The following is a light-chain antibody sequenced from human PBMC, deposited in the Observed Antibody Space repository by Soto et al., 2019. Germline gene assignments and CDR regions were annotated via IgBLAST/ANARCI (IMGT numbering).Light chain of an antibody. CDR2: SND. Sequence: QSVLNQPPSASGTPGQRGTISCSGNSSNIGSNTVNWYQQLSGTAPKLLIYSNDQRPSGVPDRFSGSKSGTSASLAISGLQSEDEADYYCAAWDDTLNGYVFGAGTKVTVL. CDR1: SSNIGSNT. CDR3: AAWDDTLNGYV. J-gene: IGLJ1*01. V-gene: IGLV1-44*01.